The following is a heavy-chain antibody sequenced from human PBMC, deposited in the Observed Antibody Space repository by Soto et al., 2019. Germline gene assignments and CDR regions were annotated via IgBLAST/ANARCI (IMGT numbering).Heavy chain of an antibody. Sequence: QVQLVQSGAEVKTPGASVKVSCKASGYTFTSYGISWVRQAPGQGLEWMGWISVYNGNTNYAQKLQGRVTMTTDTSTSTAYMELRSLRSDATAVYYCARVGLRYYYDSSAWGWFDPWGQGTLVTVSS. CDR2: ISVYNGNT. V-gene: IGHV1-18*01. D-gene: IGHD3-22*01. CDR1: GYTFTSYG. CDR3: ARVGLRYYYDSSAWGWFDP. J-gene: IGHJ5*02.